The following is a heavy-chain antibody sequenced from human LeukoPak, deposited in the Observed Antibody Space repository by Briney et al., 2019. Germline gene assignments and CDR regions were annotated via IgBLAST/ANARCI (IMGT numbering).Heavy chain of an antibody. CDR3: ARMPPDDWLFILREIDY. D-gene: IGHD3-9*01. CDR2: ISGSGGTT. Sequence: GGSLRLSCAASGFSFSTYAMSWVRQAPGKGLEWVSAISGSGGTTLYADSVKGRFTISRDNSKNTLYLQMNSLRAEDTAVYYCARMPPDDWLFILREIDYWGQGTLVTVSP. V-gene: IGHV3-23*01. J-gene: IGHJ4*02. CDR1: GFSFSTYA.